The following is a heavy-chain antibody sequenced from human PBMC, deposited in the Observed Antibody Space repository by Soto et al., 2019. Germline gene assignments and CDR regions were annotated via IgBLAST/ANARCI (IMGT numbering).Heavy chain of an antibody. J-gene: IGHJ6*02. CDR3: ARRGYSSSWYYYYYYGMDV. Sequence: GASVKVSCKASGYTFIRYGITWVRQATGQGLEWMGWMNPNSGNTGYAQKFQGRVTMTRNTSISTAYMELSSLRSEDTAVYYCARRGYSSSWYYYYYYGMDVWGQGTTVTVSS. CDR1: GYTFIRYG. V-gene: IGHV1-8*01. D-gene: IGHD6-13*01. CDR2: MNPNSGNT.